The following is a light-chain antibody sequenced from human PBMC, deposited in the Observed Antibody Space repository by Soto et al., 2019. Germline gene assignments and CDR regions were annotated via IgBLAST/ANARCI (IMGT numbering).Light chain of an antibody. Sequence: DIQMTQSPSTLSASVGDRVTITCRASQSISDSLAWYQQKPGKAPKLLIYEASNLKSGVPSRFSGSGSGTEYTLTISSLQPDYVASYYCQQYNGYWTFGQGTNVEIK. V-gene: IGKV1-5*03. J-gene: IGKJ1*01. CDR1: QSISDS. CDR2: EAS. CDR3: QQYNGYWT.